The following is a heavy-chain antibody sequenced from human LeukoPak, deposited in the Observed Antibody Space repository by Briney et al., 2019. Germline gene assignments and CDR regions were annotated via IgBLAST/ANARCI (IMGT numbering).Heavy chain of an antibody. Sequence: ASVKVSCKASGYTFTSYGISWVRQAPGQGLEWMGWISAYNGNTNYAQKLQGRVTMTTDTSTSTAYMELSRLRFDDTAVYYCAKDPFDQMLPENWFDPWGQGTLVTVSS. J-gene: IGHJ5*02. CDR3: AKDPFDQMLPENWFDP. D-gene: IGHD2-2*01. CDR2: ISAYNGNT. V-gene: IGHV1-18*01. CDR1: GYTFTSYG.